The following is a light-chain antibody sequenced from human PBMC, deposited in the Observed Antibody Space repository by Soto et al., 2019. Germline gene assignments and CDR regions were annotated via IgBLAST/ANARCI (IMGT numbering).Light chain of an antibody. Sequence: DIPMTQSPSSLSASVGDRVTITCHASQDISNYLNWYQQKPGKAPKLLIYDASNLETGVPSRFSGSGSGTDITVTISSLQTEDIATDYCQQYDNLPYTFGQGTKLEIK. J-gene: IGKJ2*01. V-gene: IGKV1-33*01. CDR1: QDISNY. CDR2: DAS. CDR3: QQYDNLPYT.